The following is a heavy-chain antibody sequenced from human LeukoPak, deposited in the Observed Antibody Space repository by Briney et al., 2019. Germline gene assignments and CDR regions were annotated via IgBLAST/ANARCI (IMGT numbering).Heavy chain of an antibody. Sequence: EGSLRLSCTDSGFTFSSYALAGVRQAPGKGLEWVAAVTSRGVGTHYADSVKGRFTISRDNSKNTIYLQMNSLRAEDTAIYYCGSDPNGDYVGALGYWGRGTLVTVSS. CDR1: GFTFSSYA. D-gene: IGHD4-17*01. V-gene: IGHV3-23*01. CDR3: GSDPNGDYVGALGY. J-gene: IGHJ4*01. CDR2: VTSRGVGT.